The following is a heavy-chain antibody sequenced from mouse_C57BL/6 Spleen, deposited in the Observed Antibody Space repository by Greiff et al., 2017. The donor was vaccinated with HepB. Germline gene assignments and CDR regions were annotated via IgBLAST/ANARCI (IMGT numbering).Heavy chain of an antibody. V-gene: IGHV5-4*01. Sequence: EVKLVESGGGLVKPGGSLKLSCAASGFTFSSYAMSWVRQTPEKRLEWVATISDGGSYTYYPDNVKGRFTISRDNAKNNLYLQMSHLKSEDTAMYYCAREGENYYLDYWGQGTTLTVSS. CDR2: ISDGGSYT. CDR1: GFTFSSYA. CDR3: AREGENYYLDY. J-gene: IGHJ2*01.